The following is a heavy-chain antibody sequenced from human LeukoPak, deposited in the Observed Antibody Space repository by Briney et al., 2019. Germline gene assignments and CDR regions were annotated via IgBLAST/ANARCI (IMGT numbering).Heavy chain of an antibody. D-gene: IGHD3-22*01. CDR2: IIPILGIA. CDR3: ARGADSGYTAFDI. J-gene: IGHJ3*02. V-gene: IGHV1-69*04. CDR1: GYTFTNYG. Sequence: SVKVSCKASGYTFTNYGVSWVRQAPGQGLEWMGRIIPILGIANYAQKFQGRVTITADKSTSTAYMELSSLRSEDTAVYYYARGADSGYTAFDIWGQGTMVTVSS.